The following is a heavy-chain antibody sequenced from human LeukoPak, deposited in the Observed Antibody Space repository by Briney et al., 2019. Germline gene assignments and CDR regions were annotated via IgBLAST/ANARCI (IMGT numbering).Heavy chain of an antibody. CDR2: INPNSGGT. J-gene: IGHJ5*02. V-gene: IGHV1-2*02. D-gene: IGHD3-10*01. Sequence: ASVKASCKASGYTFTGYYMHWVRQAPGQGLEWMGWINPNSGGTNYAQKFQGRVTMTRDTSISTAYMELSRLRSDDTAVYYCARPPIRGVIRNWFDPWGQGTLVTVSS. CDR1: GYTFTGYY. CDR3: ARPPIRGVIRNWFDP.